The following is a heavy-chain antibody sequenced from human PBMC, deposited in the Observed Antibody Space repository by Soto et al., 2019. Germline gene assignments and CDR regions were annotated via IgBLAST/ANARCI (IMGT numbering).Heavy chain of an antibody. CDR1: GGSISSSNW. CDR3: ARMWFGEPFYGMDV. V-gene: IGHV4-4*02. J-gene: IGHJ6*02. Sequence: PSETMSLTCAVSGGSISSSNWWSWVRQPPGKGLEWIGEIYHSGSTNYNPSLKSRVTISVDKSKNQFSLKLSSVTAADTAVYYCARMWFGEPFYGMDVWGQGTTVTVSS. CDR2: IYHSGST. D-gene: IGHD3-10*01.